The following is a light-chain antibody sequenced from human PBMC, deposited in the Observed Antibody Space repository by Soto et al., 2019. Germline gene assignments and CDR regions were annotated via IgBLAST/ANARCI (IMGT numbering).Light chain of an antibody. Sequence: VVLTQSPGTLSLSPGERATLSCRASQSVSSSSLAWYQHSPGQAPRLLIYGASSRATGIPDRFSGSGSGTDFTLTISRLEPEDFVVYYCQQYGSSFPTVGQGTKVDIK. J-gene: IGKJ1*01. V-gene: IGKV3-20*01. CDR1: QSVSSSS. CDR2: GAS. CDR3: QQYGSSFPT.